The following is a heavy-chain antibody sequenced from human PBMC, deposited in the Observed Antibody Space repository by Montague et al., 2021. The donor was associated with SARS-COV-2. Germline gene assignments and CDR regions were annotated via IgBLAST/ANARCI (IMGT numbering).Heavy chain of an antibody. CDR1: GGPIGGSSYY. J-gene: IGHJ4*02. CDR3: ARQLREYDWRADY. CDR2: IYYAGST. Sequence: SETLSLTCSVSGGPIGGSSYYWGWIRQPPGKGLEWVGNIYYAGSTYYNPSLKRRATIFVDTSNSQFSLKLTSVTAADTAVYYCARQLREYDWRADYWGQGTLVSVSS. V-gene: IGHV4-39*07. D-gene: IGHD3-9*01.